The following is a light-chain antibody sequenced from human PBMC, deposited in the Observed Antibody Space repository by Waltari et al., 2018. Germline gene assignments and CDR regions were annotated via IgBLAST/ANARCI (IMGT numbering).Light chain of an antibody. J-gene: IGKJ1*01. CDR1: QSISRN. Sequence: DIQMTQSPYTLSASVGDRVTITCRASQSISRNLAWYQQKPGKAPKLLIYKTASLESGVLSRFSGSGSETEFTLTISSLQPDDLATYYCQQYYSYPWTFGQGTKVEIK. V-gene: IGKV1-5*03. CDR3: QQYYSYPWT. CDR2: KTA.